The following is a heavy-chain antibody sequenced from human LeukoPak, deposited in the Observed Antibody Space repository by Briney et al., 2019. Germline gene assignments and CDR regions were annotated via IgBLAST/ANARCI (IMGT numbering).Heavy chain of an antibody. CDR3: AKGRSSYDSSSYYSPWFDP. Sequence: GGSLRLSCAASGFTFSSYGMHWVRQAPGKGLEWVAFIRYDGSNKYYADSMKGRFTLSRDNSKNTLYLQMSSLRAEDTAVYYCAKGRSSYDSSSYYSPWFDPWGQGTLVTVSS. J-gene: IGHJ5*02. CDR2: IRYDGSNK. V-gene: IGHV3-30*02. CDR1: GFTFSSYG. D-gene: IGHD3-22*01.